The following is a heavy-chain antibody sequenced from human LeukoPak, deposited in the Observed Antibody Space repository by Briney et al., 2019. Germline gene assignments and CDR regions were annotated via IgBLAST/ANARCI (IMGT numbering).Heavy chain of an antibody. CDR2: IYSGGST. J-gene: IGHJ6*02. V-gene: IGHV3-53*01. D-gene: IGHD6-19*01. CDR3: ARDQQWLVGRYYYYGMDV. Sequence: GGSLRLSCAASGFTFRNYGMHWVRQAPGKGLEWVSVIYSGGSTYYADSVKGRFTISRDNSKNTLYLQMNSLRAEDTAVYYCARDQQWLVGRYYYYGMDVWGQGTTVTVSS. CDR1: GFTFRNYG.